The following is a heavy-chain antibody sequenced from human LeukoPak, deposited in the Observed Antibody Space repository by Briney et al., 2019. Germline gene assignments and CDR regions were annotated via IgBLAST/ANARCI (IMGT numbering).Heavy chain of an antibody. CDR3: ARHSYYDSSGYYYGY. D-gene: IGHD3-22*01. CDR1: GHTFTSYY. Sequence: ASVKVACKASGHTFTSYYMHWVRQAPGQGLEWMGIINPSGGSTSYAQKFQGRVTMTRDTSTSTVYMELSSLRSEDTAVYYCARHSYYDSSGYYYGYWGQGTLVTVSS. CDR2: INPSGGST. J-gene: IGHJ4*02. V-gene: IGHV1-46*01.